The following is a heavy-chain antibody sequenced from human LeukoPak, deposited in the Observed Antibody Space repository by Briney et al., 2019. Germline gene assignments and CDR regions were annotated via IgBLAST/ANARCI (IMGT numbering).Heavy chain of an antibody. J-gene: IGHJ5*02. CDR1: GYTFTNYG. D-gene: IGHD2-2*01. CDR3: ARDTYRPIGYCSSTSCSLGWFDP. CDR2: ISAYNGNT. V-gene: IGHV1-18*01. Sequence: ASVKVSCKASGYTFTNYGISWVRQAPGQGLEWMGWISAYNGNTNYAQRLQGRVTMTTDTSTSTAYMELRSLRSDDTAVYYCARDTYRPIGYCSSTSCSLGWFDPWGQGTLVTVSS.